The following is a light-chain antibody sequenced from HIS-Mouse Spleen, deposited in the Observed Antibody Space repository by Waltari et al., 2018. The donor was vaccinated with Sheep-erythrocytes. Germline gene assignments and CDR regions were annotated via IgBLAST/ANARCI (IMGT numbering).Light chain of an antibody. J-gene: IGLJ3*02. CDR3: SSYAGSNNWV. CDR2: EFS. V-gene: IGLV2-8*01. CDR1: SSDVGGYNY. Sequence: QSALTQPPSASGSPGQSVTISCTGTSSDVGGYNYVSWYQQRPGKAPKPIIYEFSKRPSGVPYRFSGSKSGNTASLTVSGLQAEDEADYYCSSYAGSNNWVFGGGTKLTVL.